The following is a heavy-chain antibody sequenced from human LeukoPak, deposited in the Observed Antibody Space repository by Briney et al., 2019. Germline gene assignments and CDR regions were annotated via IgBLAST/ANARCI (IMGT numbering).Heavy chain of an antibody. D-gene: IGHD3-9*01. J-gene: IGHJ4*02. CDR1: GFTFSNAW. Sequence: PGGSLRLSCAASGFTFSNAWMGWVRQAPGKGLEWVGRIKSKTDGGTTDYAAPVKGRFTISRDDLKNTLYLQMNSLKTEDTAVYYCTTDASDDWNYYDYWGQGTLVTVSS. CDR3: TTDASDDWNYYDY. V-gene: IGHV3-15*01. CDR2: IKSKTDGGTT.